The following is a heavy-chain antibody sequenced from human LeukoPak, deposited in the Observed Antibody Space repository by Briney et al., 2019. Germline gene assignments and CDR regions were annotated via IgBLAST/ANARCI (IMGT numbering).Heavy chain of an antibody. CDR1: EFTFSSYN. V-gene: IGHV3-21*01. CDR2: ISSSSSYI. D-gene: IGHD6-6*01. J-gene: IGHJ4*02. CDR3: ARRSSSAGFDY. Sequence: GGSLRLSCAASEFTFSSYNMNWVRQAPGKGLEWVSSISSSSSYIYYADSVKDRFTISRDNAKNSLYLQMNSLRAEDTAVYYCARRSSSAGFDYWGQGILVTVSS.